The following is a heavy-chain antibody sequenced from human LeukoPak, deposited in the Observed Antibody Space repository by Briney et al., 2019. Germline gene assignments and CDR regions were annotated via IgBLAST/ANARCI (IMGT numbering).Heavy chain of an antibody. CDR1: GASFSGYY. CDR3: AGGPIVVVPAAMGDYYYYYGMDV. Sequence: SETLSLTCAVYGASFSGYYWSWIRQPPGKGRGWIGEINHSGSTNYNPPLKSRVTISVDTSKNQFSLKLSSVTAADTAVYYCAGGPIVVVPAAMGDYYYYYGMDVWGQGTTVTVSS. CDR2: INHSGST. J-gene: IGHJ6*02. D-gene: IGHD2-2*01. V-gene: IGHV4-34*01.